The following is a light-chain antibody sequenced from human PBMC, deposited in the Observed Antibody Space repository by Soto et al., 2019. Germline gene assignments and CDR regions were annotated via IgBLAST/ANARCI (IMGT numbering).Light chain of an antibody. CDR2: GAS. CDR3: QQYNNFRT. J-gene: IGKJ1*01. CDR1: QSVSSN. V-gene: IGKV3-15*01. Sequence: EIVMTQSPATLSVSPGETATLSCRASQSVSSNLAWYQQKPGQAPRLLIYGASTRATDIPARFSGSGSGTEFTPTISSLQSEDFAVYYCQQYNNFRTFGQGTKVEIK.